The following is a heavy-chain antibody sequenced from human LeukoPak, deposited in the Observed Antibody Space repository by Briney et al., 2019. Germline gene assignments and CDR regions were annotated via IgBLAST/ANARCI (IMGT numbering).Heavy chain of an antibody. V-gene: IGHV4-30-4*08. CDR2: IYYSGST. CDR3: ARVGYCSSTSCYLYYFDY. Sequence: PSQTLSLTCTVSGGSISSGDYYWRWIRQPPGKGLEWIGYIYYSGSTYYNPSLKSRVTISVDTSKNQFSLKLSSVTAADTAVYYCARVGYCSSTSCYLYYFDYWGQGTLVTVSS. CDR1: GGSISSGDYY. J-gene: IGHJ4*02. D-gene: IGHD2-2*01.